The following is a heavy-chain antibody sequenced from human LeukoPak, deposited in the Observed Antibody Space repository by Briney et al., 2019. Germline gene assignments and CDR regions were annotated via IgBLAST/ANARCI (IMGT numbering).Heavy chain of an antibody. CDR2: ISGSGSST. V-gene: IGHV3-23*01. D-gene: IGHD2/OR15-2a*01. CDR3: AKSCNSGNCYYNY. Sequence: GGSLRLSCAASGFTFSNCAMSWVRQAPEKGLERVSGISGSGSSTYYADSVKGRFTISRDNSENTLSLQMNSLRADDTAIYYCAKSCNSGNCYYNYWGQGTLVTVSS. CDR1: GFTFSNCA. J-gene: IGHJ4*02.